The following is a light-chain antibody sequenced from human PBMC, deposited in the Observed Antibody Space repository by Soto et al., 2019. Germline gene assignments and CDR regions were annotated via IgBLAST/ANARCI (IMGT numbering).Light chain of an antibody. Sequence: SYELTQPPSASVAPGQTARITCDGNSIGSKSVHWYQLKPGQAPVVFVYDDTDRPSGIPERFSGSNSGNTATLTISRVEAGDEADYYCQVWDTISDHWVFGGGTQLPS. CDR1: SIGSKS. J-gene: IGLJ3*02. CDR3: QVWDTISDHWV. CDR2: DDT. V-gene: IGLV3-21*02.